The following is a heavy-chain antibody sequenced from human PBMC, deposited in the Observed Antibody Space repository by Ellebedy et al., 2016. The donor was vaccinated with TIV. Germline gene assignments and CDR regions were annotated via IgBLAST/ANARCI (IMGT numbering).Heavy chain of an antibody. CDR2: ISGSGGST. V-gene: IGHV3-23*01. CDR3: AKDDEAG. Sequence: GESLKISXAASGFTFSSYAMSWVRQAPGKGLEWVSAISGSGGSTYYADSVKDRFTISRDNSKNTLYLQMNSLRAEDTAVYYCAKDDEAGWGQGTLVTVSS. CDR1: GFTFSSYA. J-gene: IGHJ4*02. D-gene: IGHD6-19*01.